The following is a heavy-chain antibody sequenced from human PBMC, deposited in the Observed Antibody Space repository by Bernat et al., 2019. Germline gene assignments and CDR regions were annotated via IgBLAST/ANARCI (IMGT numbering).Heavy chain of an antibody. J-gene: IGHJ4*02. CDR2: IYWDDDK. CDR3: AHRAGDYDILTGYYTYYFDY. V-gene: IGHV2-5*02. D-gene: IGHD3-9*01. Sequence: QITLKESGPTLVKPTQTLMLTCTFSGFSLSTSGVGVGWIRQPPGKALEWLALIYWDDDKRYSPSLKSRLTITKDTSKNQVVLTMTNMDPVDTATYYCAHRAGDYDILTGYYTYYFDYWGQGTLVTVSS. CDR1: GFSLSTSGVG.